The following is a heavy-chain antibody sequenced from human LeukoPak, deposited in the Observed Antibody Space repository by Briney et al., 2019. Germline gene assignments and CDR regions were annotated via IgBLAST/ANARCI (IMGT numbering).Heavy chain of an antibody. CDR2: IYPGDSNV. J-gene: IGHJ4*02. CDR1: GDMFTTYW. CDR3: AREYWGSGDY. V-gene: IGHV5-51*01. D-gene: IGHD7-27*01. Sequence: GESLKIPCKTSGDMFTTYWIGWVRQMPGKGLEWMGIIYPGDSNVKYRPSFQGQVTISADESINTVYLQWNSLKASDTAMYYCAREYWGSGDYWGQGTLVTDSS.